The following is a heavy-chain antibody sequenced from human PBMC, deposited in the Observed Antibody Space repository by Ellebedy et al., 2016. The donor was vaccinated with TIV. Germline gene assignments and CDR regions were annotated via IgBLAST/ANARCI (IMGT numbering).Heavy chain of an antibody. CDR2: ISSSGSTI. CDR3: AKAVAVAGIDY. V-gene: IGHV3-48*03. J-gene: IGHJ4*02. Sequence: GESLKISCAASGFTFSSYEMNWVRQAPGKGLEWVSYISSSGSTIYYADSVKGRFTISRDNSKNTLYLQMNSLRAEDTAVYYCAKAVAVAGIDYWGQGTLVTVSS. CDR1: GFTFSSYE. D-gene: IGHD6-19*01.